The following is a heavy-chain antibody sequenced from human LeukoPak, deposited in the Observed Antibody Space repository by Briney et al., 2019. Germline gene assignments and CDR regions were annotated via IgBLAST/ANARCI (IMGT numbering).Heavy chain of an antibody. CDR3: ARGRRRYSSSSFDY. Sequence: PSETLSLTCTVSGGSISTGSYYWSWIRQPAGKGLEWIGRIFTSGSTNYNPSLKSRVTISVDTSKNQFSLKLSSVTAADTAVYYCARGRRRYSSSSFDYWGQGTLVTVSS. CDR1: GGSISTGSYY. CDR2: IFTSGST. V-gene: IGHV4-61*02. J-gene: IGHJ4*02. D-gene: IGHD6-6*01.